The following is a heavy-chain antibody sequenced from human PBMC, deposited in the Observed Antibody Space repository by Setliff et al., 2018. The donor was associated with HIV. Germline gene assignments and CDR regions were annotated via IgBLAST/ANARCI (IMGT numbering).Heavy chain of an antibody. V-gene: IGHV3-15*01. D-gene: IGHD2-15*01. CDR3: TTVHYCSSRRCYIIDY. CDR1: GFNFNEAW. CDR2: IKSKKDGATT. Sequence: GGSLRLSCATSGFNFNEAWMSWVRQAPGKGLECVGRIKSKKDGATTHYTAPVKGRFTISRDDSRNTLYLQMNSLKTEDTAVYYCTTVHYCSSRRCYIIDYWGQGTLVTVSS. J-gene: IGHJ4*02.